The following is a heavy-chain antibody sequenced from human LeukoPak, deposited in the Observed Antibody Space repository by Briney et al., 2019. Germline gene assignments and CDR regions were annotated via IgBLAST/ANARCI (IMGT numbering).Heavy chain of an antibody. D-gene: IGHD5-24*01. CDR2: TYYRSRWYN. V-gene: IGHV6-1*01. CDR3: ARQGDGYKTANFDY. CDR1: GNSVSSNSAA. Sequence: SQTLSLTCGISGNSVSSNSAAWNWIRQSPSRGLEWLGRTYYRSRWYNDYAVSVKSRITIKADTSKNQFSLKLTSVTAADTAVYYCARQGDGYKTANFDYWGQGTLVTVSS. J-gene: IGHJ4*02.